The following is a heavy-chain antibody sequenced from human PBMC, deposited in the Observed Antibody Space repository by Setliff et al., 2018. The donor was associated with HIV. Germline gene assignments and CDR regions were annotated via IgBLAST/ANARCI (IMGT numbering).Heavy chain of an antibody. CDR3: ATGPLDY. CDR1: GFTLSDQY. V-gene: IGHV3-72*01. J-gene: IGHJ4*02. CDR2: TRNKANSYTT. Sequence: SLRLSCAASGFTLSDQYMDWVRQAPGKGLEWVGRTRNKANSYTTEYAASVKGRISISRDDSKNTVYLQMNSLKIDDTGLYYCATGPLDYWGQGTLVTVSS.